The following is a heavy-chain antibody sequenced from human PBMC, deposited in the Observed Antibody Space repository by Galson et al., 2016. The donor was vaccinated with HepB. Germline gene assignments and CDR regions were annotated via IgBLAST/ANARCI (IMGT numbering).Heavy chain of an antibody. CDR2: INPSDGTT. Sequence: SVKVSCKASGYILTTFYMHWVRQVPGQGLEWMGLINPSDGTTRYPQKFQGRVTMTRDTSTSTVYLEMTRLRSEDTAVYYCAREPLYFYGDGVPGGFDYWGQGALVTVSS. CDR1: GYILTTFY. V-gene: IGHV1-46*01. CDR3: AREPLYFYGDGVPGGFDY. D-gene: IGHD4/OR15-4a*01. J-gene: IGHJ4*02.